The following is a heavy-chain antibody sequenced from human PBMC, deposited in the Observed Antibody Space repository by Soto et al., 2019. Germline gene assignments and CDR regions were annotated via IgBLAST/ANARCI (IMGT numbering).Heavy chain of an antibody. CDR3: ARTYYDNNGYYGRPPFDY. D-gene: IGHD3-22*01. CDR1: GDSVSNNSAA. Sequence: SQTLSLTCAISGDSVSNNSAAWNWIRQSPSRGLEWLGRTYYRSKWYSDYPLSVNSRITINPDTSKNQFSLQLNSVTPEDTAVYYCARTYYDNNGYYGRPPFDYRGQGTLVTVSS. V-gene: IGHV6-1*01. CDR2: TYYRSKWYS. J-gene: IGHJ4*02.